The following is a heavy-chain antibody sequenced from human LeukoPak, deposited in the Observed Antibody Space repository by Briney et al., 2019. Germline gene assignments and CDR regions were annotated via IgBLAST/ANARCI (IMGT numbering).Heavy chain of an antibody. CDR1: GGSISSGGDY. CDR3: VRHEGPYSSGWPAGGYFDY. V-gene: IGHV4-31*03. D-gene: IGHD6-19*01. CDR2: ISYSGTT. Sequence: SETLSLTCTVSGGSISSGGDYWSWIRQHPGKGLEWIGYISYSGTTYYNPSLKSRITISLDTSKNQFSLNLSSVTAADTAIYYCVRHEGPYSSGWPAGGYFDYWGQGILVTVSS. J-gene: IGHJ4*02.